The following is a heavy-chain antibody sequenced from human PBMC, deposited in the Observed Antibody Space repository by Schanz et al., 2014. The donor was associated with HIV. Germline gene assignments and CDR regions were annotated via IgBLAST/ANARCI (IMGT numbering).Heavy chain of an antibody. Sequence: QVQLQESGPGLVKPSQTLSLTCSVSGYSISRGGYYWSWIRQHPGKGLEWIGYIYYSGNTHYNPSLRGRLTISVDTSKNQFSLEVNSVTAADTAVYYCARVTVVEALYYFDYWGQGTLVTVSS. CDR3: ARVTVVEALYYFDY. D-gene: IGHD2-15*01. CDR1: GYSISRGGYY. CDR2: IYYSGNT. V-gene: IGHV4-31*02. J-gene: IGHJ4*02.